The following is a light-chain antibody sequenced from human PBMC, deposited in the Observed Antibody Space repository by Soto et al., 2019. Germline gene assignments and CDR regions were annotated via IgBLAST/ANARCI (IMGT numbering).Light chain of an antibody. J-gene: IGKJ4*01. Sequence: EIVLTPSPGTLSLSPGERATLSCRASQSVSSSYLAWYQQKPGQTPRLLIYGASSRAPGIPARFSGSGSGTEFTLTISSLQSEDIAVYYCQQYENWPQLTFGGGTKVDIK. CDR1: QSVSSSY. V-gene: IGKV3-15*01. CDR3: QQYENWPQLT. CDR2: GAS.